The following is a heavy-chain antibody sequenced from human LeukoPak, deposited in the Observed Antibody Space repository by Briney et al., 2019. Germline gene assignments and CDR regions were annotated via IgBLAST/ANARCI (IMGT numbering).Heavy chain of an antibody. J-gene: IGHJ5*02. CDR2: MNPNSGNT. V-gene: IGHV1-8*03. CDR3: ATGKITFGGVIARNWFDP. CDR1: GYTFTSYD. Sequence: ASVKVSCKASGYTFTSYDINWVRQATGQGLEWMGWMNPNSGNTGYAQKFQGRVTITRNTSISTAYMELSSLRSEDTAVYYCATGKITFGGVIARNWFDPWGQGTLVTVSS. D-gene: IGHD3-16*02.